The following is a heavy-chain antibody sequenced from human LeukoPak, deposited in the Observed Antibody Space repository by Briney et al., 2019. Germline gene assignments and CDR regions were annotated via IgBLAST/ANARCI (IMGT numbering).Heavy chain of an antibody. CDR3: ARVSCSSTSCPRRDALDV. D-gene: IGHD2-2*01. J-gene: IGHJ3*01. CDR2: IYYSGST. Sequence: SETLSLTCTVSGGSISYYYWSWIRQPPGKGLEWIGYIYYSGSTNYSPSLKSRVTISVDTSKNQFSLNLTSVTTADTAVYYCARVSCSSTSCPRRDALDVWGQGTMVTVSS. V-gene: IGHV4-59*01. CDR1: GGSISYYY.